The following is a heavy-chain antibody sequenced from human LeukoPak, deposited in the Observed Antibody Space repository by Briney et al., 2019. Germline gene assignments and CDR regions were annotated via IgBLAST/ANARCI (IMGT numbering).Heavy chain of an antibody. V-gene: IGHV4-39*07. CDR3: TFNLGSGSYAFDI. CDR1: GGSISSSNYY. D-gene: IGHD3-10*01. CDR2: IYYTGST. J-gene: IGHJ3*02. Sequence: SETLSLTCTVSGGSISSSNYYWGWIRQPPGKGLEWIGSIYYTGSTYYKPSLKSRVTISEDTSKNQFSLKLSSVTAADTAVYCCTFNLGSGSYAFDIWGQGTMVTVSS.